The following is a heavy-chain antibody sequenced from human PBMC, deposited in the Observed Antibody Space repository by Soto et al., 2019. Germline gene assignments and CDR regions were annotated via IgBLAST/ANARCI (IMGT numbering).Heavy chain of an antibody. Sequence: RGXXLEWIGWIVVGSGNTNYAQKFQERVTITRDMSTSTAYMELSSLRSEDTAVYYCAAEDYYDSSGYRNGGLYGMDVWGQGTTVTVSS. V-gene: IGHV1-58*01. CDR2: IVVGSGNT. J-gene: IGHJ6*02. CDR3: AAEDYYDSSGYRNGGLYGMDV. D-gene: IGHD3-22*01.